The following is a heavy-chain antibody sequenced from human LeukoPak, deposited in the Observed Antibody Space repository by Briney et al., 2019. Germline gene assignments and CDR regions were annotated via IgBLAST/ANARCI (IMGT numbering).Heavy chain of an antibody. Sequence: GGSLRLSCAASGFTFSSFAMSWVRQAPGKGLEWVSSISGSGISTYYADSLKGRVTISRDNFKNTLFLQLNSLRAEDTAVYYCAKDLRGHDMDFDYWGQGTLVTVSS. J-gene: IGHJ4*02. D-gene: IGHD3-9*01. CDR1: GFTFSSFA. CDR3: AKDLRGHDMDFDY. CDR2: ISGSGIST. V-gene: IGHV3-23*01.